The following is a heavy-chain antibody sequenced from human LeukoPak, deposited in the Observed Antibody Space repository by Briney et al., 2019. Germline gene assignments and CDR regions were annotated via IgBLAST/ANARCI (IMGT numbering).Heavy chain of an antibody. CDR3: ARDGDHGDFDY. Sequence: SETLSLTCTVSGGSISSYYWSWIRQPPGKGLEWIGYIYYSGSTNYNPSLKSRVTISVDTSKNQFSLKLSSVTAADTAVYYCARDGDHGDFDYWGQGTLVTVSS. CDR1: GGSISSYY. D-gene: IGHD4-17*01. J-gene: IGHJ4*02. V-gene: IGHV4-59*01. CDR2: IYYSGST.